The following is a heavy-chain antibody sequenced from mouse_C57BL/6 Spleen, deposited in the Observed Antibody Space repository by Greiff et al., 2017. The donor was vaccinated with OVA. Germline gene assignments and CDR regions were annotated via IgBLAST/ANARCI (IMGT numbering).Heavy chain of an antibody. CDR1: GYTFTDYE. J-gene: IGHJ4*01. Sequence: QVQLKQSGAELVRPGASVTLSCKASGYTFTDYEMHWVKQTPVHGLEWIGAIDPETGGTAYNQKFKGKAILTADKSSSTAYMELRSLTSEDSAVYYCTRYYYGSSHAMDYWGQGTSVTVSS. V-gene: IGHV1-15*01. CDR3: TRYYYGSSHAMDY. CDR2: IDPETGGT. D-gene: IGHD1-1*01.